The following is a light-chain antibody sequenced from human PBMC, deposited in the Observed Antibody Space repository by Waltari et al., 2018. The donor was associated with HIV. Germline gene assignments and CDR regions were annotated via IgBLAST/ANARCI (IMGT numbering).Light chain of an antibody. Sequence: DIQMTQSPSALSASVGGRATIICRASQSVGSRLAWYQQKPGKAPKLLIYRASTLEKWVPSRFTGSGSGTEFTLTISSLQPEDFGTYYCQQYDTYLTFGQGTRLEMK. J-gene: IGKJ2*01. V-gene: IGKV1-5*03. CDR1: QSVGSR. CDR3: QQYDTYLT. CDR2: RAS.